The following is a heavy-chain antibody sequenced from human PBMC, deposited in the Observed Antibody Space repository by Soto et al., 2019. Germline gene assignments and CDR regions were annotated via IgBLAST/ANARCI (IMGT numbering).Heavy chain of an antibody. J-gene: IGHJ4*02. D-gene: IGHD6-19*01. V-gene: IGHV4-31*03. Sequence: PSETLSLTCTVSGGSISSGGYYWSWIRQHPGKGLEWIGYIYYSGSTYYNPSLKSRVTISVDTSKNQFSLKLSSVTAADTAVYYCARYRAGSGWYDYWGQGTLVTVSS. CDR2: IYYSGST. CDR1: GGSISSGGYY. CDR3: ARYRAGSGWYDY.